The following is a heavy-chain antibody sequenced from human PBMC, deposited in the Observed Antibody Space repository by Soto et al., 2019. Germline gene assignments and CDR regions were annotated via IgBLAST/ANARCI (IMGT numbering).Heavy chain of an antibody. J-gene: IGHJ4*02. CDR2: ISYDGSNK. V-gene: IGHV3-30-3*01. D-gene: IGHD3-22*01. CDR3: AKAPRAGSGYYYPVDY. Sequence: GGSLRLSCAASGFTFSSYAMHWVRQAPGKGLEWVAVISYDGSNKYYADSVKGRFTISRDNSKNTLYLQMNSLRAEDTAVYYCAKAPRAGSGYYYPVDYWGQGTLVTISS. CDR1: GFTFSSYA.